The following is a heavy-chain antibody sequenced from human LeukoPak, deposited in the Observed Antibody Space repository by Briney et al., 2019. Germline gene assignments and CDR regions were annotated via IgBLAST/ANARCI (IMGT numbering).Heavy chain of an antibody. CDR3: AELGITMIGGV. CDR1: GFTFSSYG. Sequence: PGESLRLSCAASGFTFSSYGMSWVRQAPGKGLEWVSGISGSGSGTYYADSVKGRFTISRDNAKNSLYLQMNSLRAEDTAVYYCAELGITMIGGVWGKGTTVTISS. J-gene: IGHJ6*04. D-gene: IGHD3-10*02. CDR2: ISGSGSGT. V-gene: IGHV3-23*01.